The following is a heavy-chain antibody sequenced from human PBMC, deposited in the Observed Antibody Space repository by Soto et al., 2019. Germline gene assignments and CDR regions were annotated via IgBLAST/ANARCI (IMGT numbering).Heavy chain of an antibody. D-gene: IGHD2-21*02. J-gene: IGHJ4*02. CDR1: GDTFSDYY. CDR2: VNPSGGHT. CDR3: ARGGHVVVVTAALDY. V-gene: IGHV1-46*01. Sequence: QVQLMQSGAEVKKPGASVKVSCNASGDTFSDYYIHWVRQAPGQGLEWMGTVNPSGGHTTYAQHFLGRVTMTRDSSTSTLYMELTCLTSDNPAIYYCARGGHVVVVTAALDYWGQGTLVTVSS.